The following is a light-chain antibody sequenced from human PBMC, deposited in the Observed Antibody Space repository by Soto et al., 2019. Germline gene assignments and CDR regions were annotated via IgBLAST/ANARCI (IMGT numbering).Light chain of an antibody. V-gene: IGKV3-15*01. J-gene: IGKJ2*01. CDR3: QQYDDWPPFT. CDR2: AAS. Sequence: EVVMTQLPATLSVSPGERVSLSCRASQSVADKLAWYQQKPGQAPRLLIYAASSRAAGIPTRFSGSGSGTDFTLTISSPQPEDFAVYYCQQYDDWPPFTFGQGTRLDI. CDR1: QSVADK.